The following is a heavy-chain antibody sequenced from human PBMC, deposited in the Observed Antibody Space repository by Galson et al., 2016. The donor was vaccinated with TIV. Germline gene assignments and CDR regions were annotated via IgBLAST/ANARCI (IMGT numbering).Heavy chain of an antibody. D-gene: IGHD6-19*01. CDR3: ARKGWGTSAEMHFIDY. J-gene: IGHJ4*02. Sequence: LSLTCRVSGGSISSYFWTWIRQPPGEGLEWIGYIYSSGTPSYNPSLKSRVTLSLDTSKSQLSLSLRSVTAADTAVYYCARKGWGTSAEMHFIDYWGRGALVTVSS. CDR1: GGSISSYF. CDR2: IYSSGTP. V-gene: IGHV4-59*01.